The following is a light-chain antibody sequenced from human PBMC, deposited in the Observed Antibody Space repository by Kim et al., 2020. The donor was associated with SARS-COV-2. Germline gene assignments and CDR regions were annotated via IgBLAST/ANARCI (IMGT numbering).Light chain of an antibody. CDR1: QSVSSN. CDR2: GAS. J-gene: IGKJ1*01. V-gene: IGKV3-15*01. CDR3: QQYNNWPPWT. Sequence: SPGERATLSCRASQSVSSNLAWYHQKPGQAPRLLIYGASTRATGIPARFSGSGSGTEFTLTISSLQSEDFAVYYCQQYNNWPPWTFGQGTKVDIK.